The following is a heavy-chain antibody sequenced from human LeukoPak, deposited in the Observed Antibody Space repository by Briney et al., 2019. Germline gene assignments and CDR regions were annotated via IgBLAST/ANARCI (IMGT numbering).Heavy chain of an antibody. V-gene: IGHV1-8*01. CDR3: ARNIVVVVAAHYYYYGMDV. D-gene: IGHD2-15*01. J-gene: IGHJ6*02. CDR1: GYTFTSYD. Sequence: ASVKVSCKASGYTFTSYDINWVRQATGQGLEWMGWMNPNSGNTGYAQKFQGRVTITADESTSTAYMELSSLRSEDTAVYYCARNIVVVVAAHYYYYGMDVWGQGTTVTVSS. CDR2: MNPNSGNT.